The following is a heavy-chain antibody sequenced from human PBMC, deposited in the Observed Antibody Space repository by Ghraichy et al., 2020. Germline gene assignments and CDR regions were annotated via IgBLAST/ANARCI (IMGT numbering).Heavy chain of an antibody. V-gene: IGHV3-21*01. CDR2: ISGSSSNI. D-gene: IGHD3-10*01. CDR3: ARALGVRAYYYIYGMDV. Sequence: GGSLRLSCAASGFTFSSYAMNWVRQAPGKGLEWVSSISGSSSNIYYADPVKGRFTISRDNAKNSMYLQMNSLRAEDTAVYFCARALGVRAYYYIYGMDVWGRGTTVTVSS. J-gene: IGHJ6*02. CDR1: GFTFSSYA.